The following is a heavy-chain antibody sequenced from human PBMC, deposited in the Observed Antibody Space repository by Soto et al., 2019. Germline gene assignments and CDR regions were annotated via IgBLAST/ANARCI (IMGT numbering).Heavy chain of an antibody. J-gene: IGHJ4*02. CDR1: GYTFTSYG. V-gene: IGHV1-18*01. Sequence: QVQLVQSGAEVKKPGASVKFSCNASGYTFTSYGIRWVRQAPGQGLEWMGWISTYKGDTHYAQKLQGRVTLTTDTSTSTAYMELRSLRSDDTAVYYCARANGDYYFDYWGQGTLVTVST. D-gene: IGHD4-17*01. CDR3: ARANGDYYFDY. CDR2: ISTYKGDT.